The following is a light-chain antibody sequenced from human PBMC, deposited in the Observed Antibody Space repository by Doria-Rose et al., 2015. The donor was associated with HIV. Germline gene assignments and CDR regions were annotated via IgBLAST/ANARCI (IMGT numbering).Light chain of an antibody. V-gene: IGKV1-8*01. CDR3: QQYYSYPPFT. J-gene: IGKJ3*01. CDR1: QGISSY. CDR2: AAS. Sequence: TGDRVTITCRASQGISSYLAWYQQKPGKAPKLLIYAASTLQSGVPSRFSGSGSGTDFTLTISCLQSEDFATYYCQQYYSYPPFTFGPGTKVDIK.